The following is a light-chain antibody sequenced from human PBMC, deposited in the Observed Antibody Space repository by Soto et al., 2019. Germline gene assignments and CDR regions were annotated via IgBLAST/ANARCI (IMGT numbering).Light chain of an antibody. Sequence: DIQMTQSPSTLSASVGDRVTITFRASQSISDWLAWYQQKPGQPPKVLIYWASTRESGVPDRFSGSGSGSDFTLTISSLQADDVAVYYCHQYYSSPWTFGQGTKVDIK. V-gene: IGKV4-1*01. CDR1: QSISDW. CDR3: HQYYSSPWT. CDR2: WAS. J-gene: IGKJ1*01.